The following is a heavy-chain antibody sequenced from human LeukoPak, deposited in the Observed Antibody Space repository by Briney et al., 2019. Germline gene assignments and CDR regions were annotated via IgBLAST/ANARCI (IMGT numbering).Heavy chain of an antibody. J-gene: IGHJ4*02. V-gene: IGHV4-59*01. CDR2: IYYTGST. Sequence: SETLSLTCSVSGDSISSSYWSWIRQPPGKGLEWIGFIYYTGSTDYNPSLKSRVTISVDTSKNQFSLKLSSVTAADTAVYYCAQGSSNWANFDYWGQGTLVTVSS. CDR3: AQGSSNWANFDY. CDR1: GDSISSSY. D-gene: IGHD4-11*01.